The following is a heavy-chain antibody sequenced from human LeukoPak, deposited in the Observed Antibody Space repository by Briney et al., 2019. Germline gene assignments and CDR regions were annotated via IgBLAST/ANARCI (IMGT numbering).Heavy chain of an antibody. V-gene: IGHV3-74*01. CDR3: AREGDRYNWFDP. D-gene: IGHD3-16*01. CDR2: INSDGSST. CDR1: GFTFSSYW. Sequence: GGSLRLSCAASGFTFSSYWMHWVRQAPGKGLVWVSRINSDGSSTSYADSVKGRFTISRDNAKNTLYLQMNSLRAEDTAVYYCAREGDRYNWFDPWGQGTLVTVSS. J-gene: IGHJ5*02.